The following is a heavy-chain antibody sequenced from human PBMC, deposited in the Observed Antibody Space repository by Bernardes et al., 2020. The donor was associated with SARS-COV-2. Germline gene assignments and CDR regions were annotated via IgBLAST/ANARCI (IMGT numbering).Heavy chain of an antibody. CDR3: ARDVGGTDWRFGFDV. CDR2: ISGSGSTV. D-gene: IGHD3-9*01. Sequence: GGSLRLSCAASGFTFDDFYMTWIRQAPGKGLEWVSYISGSGSTVFYADSVKGRFTISRDNTKNSLYLQMSSLRAEDTAVYYCARDVGGTDWRFGFDVWGPGTMVHVSS. CDR1: GFTFDDFY. V-gene: IGHV3-11*01. J-gene: IGHJ3*01.